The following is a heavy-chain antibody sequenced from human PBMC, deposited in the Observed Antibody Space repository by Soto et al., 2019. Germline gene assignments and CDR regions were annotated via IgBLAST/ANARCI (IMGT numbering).Heavy chain of an antibody. CDR2: IYYSGNT. D-gene: IGHD3-3*01. J-gene: IGHJ4*02. CDR1: GGSISSDSHY. V-gene: IGHV4-39*01. CDR3: VGHNGVWSGYYPDY. Sequence: QLQLQESGPGLVKPSETLSLTCTVSGGSISSDSHYWAWIRQHPGKGLEWIGSIYYSGNTYYNPSLTSRVTISVDTSKNRFSLRLSSVTAADTAVYYCVGHNGVWSGYYPDYWGQGSLVTVSS.